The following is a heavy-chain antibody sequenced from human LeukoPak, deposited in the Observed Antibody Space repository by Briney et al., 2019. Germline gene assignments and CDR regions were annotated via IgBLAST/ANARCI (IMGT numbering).Heavy chain of an antibody. Sequence: PSETLSLTCTVSGGTISSYYWNWIRQPPGKGLEWIGYIHDSGSTKYNPSLKSRVTMSVDTSKNQFSLKLSSVTAADTAVYYCARAPRPDYGGYFDYWGQGTLVTVSS. J-gene: IGHJ4*02. V-gene: IGHV4-59*12. CDR2: IHDSGST. CDR3: ARAPRPDYGGYFDY. D-gene: IGHD4-23*01. CDR1: GGTISSYY.